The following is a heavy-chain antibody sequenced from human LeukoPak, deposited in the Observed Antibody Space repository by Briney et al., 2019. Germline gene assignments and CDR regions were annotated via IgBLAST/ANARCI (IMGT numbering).Heavy chain of an antibody. Sequence: GGSLRLSCAASGFTFNTYWMHWVRQGPGKGLTRVSRIDGDGSRASYADSVKGRFTISRDNAKNTLYLQMNSPRPEDTAVYFCVREAGGTYAFDVWGQGTMVTVSS. D-gene: IGHD3-16*01. CDR3: VREAGGTYAFDV. CDR1: GFTFNTYW. V-gene: IGHV3-74*01. CDR2: IDGDGSRA. J-gene: IGHJ3*01.